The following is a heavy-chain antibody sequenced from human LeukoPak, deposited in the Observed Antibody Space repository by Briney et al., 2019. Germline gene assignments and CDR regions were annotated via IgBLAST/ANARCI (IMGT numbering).Heavy chain of an antibody. CDR3: AKEEGDYYDSRLGFDY. D-gene: IGHD3-22*01. CDR2: ISYDGSNK. V-gene: IGHV3-30*18. CDR1: GFTFSSYG. J-gene: IGHJ4*02. Sequence: GGSLRLSCAASGFTFSSYGMHWVRQAPGKGLEWVAVISYDGSNKYYADSVKGRFTISRDNSKNTLYLRMNSLRAEDTAVYYCAKEEGDYYDSRLGFDYWGQGALVTVSS.